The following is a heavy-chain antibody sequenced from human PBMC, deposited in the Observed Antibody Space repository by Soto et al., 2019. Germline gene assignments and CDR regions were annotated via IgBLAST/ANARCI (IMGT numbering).Heavy chain of an antibody. CDR3: GTIFDY. CDR1: GITVSSYY. V-gene: IGHV3-53*01. CDR2: IYAGSIT. J-gene: IGHJ4*02. Sequence: EVQLVESGGGLIQPGGSLRLSCAVSGITVSSYYMSWVRQAAGKGLEWVSVIYAGSITYYADSVKGRFTIYRDNSKNTLNLEMNSLRVEDTAVYYSGTIFDYWGQGTLGTVSS. D-gene: IGHD2-21*01.